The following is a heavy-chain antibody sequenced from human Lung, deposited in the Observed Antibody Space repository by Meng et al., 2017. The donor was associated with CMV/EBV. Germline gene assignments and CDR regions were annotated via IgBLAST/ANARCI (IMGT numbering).Heavy chain of an antibody. CDR1: GGSFSGGYY. CDR3: ARSKGYCSGGSCISRFDP. CDR2: IYYSGST. D-gene: IGHD2-15*01. Sequence: LSLTCTVSGGSFSGGYYWSWIRQHPGKGLELIGYIYYSGSTNYNPSLKSRVTMSIDTSKNQFSLKLTSVTAADTAVYYCARSKGYCSGGSCISRFDPWGQGTPVPVSS. V-gene: IGHV4-31*03. J-gene: IGHJ5*02.